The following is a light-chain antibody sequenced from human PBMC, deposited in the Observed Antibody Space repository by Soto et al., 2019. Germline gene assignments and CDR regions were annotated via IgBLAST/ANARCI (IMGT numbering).Light chain of an antibody. CDR1: QSISNY. V-gene: IGKV1-39*01. Sequence: DIQMTQSPSSLSASVGDRVTITCRASQSISNYLNWYQQKPGKAPKLLIYAASSLQSGVPSRFSGSGSGTDFTLTISSLQPEDFATYYCQQSYSKPYTFGQGTKLEIK. J-gene: IGKJ2*01. CDR3: QQSYSKPYT. CDR2: AAS.